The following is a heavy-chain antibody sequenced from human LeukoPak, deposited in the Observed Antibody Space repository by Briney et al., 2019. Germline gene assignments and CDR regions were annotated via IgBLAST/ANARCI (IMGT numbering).Heavy chain of an antibody. CDR2: INPSGGST. CDR1: GYTFTSYY. V-gene: IGHV1-46*01. Sequence: ASVKVSCKASGYTFTSYYMHWVRQAPGQGLEWMGIINPSGGSTSYAQKFQGRVTMTRDTSTSTVYMELSSLRSDDTAVYYCARGRAGYYDSSGCLYWGQGTLVTVSS. CDR3: ARGRAGYYDSSGCLY. D-gene: IGHD3-22*01. J-gene: IGHJ4*02.